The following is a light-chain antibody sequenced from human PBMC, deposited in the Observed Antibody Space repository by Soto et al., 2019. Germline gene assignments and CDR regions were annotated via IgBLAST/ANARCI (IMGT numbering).Light chain of an antibody. J-gene: IGKJ1*01. CDR1: QSVSSSY. V-gene: IGKV3-20*01. CDR2: GTS. CDR3: QQYDISPWT. Sequence: EIVLTQSPGTLSLSPGERATLSCMASQSVSSSYLAWYQQKPGQAPRFLIYGTSSRATGIPDRFSGSGSGTDFTLTIIRLEPEDFAVYYCQQYDISPWTFGQGTKVDI.